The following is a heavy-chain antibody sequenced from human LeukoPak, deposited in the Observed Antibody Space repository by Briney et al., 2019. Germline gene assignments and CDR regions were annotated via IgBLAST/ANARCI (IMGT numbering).Heavy chain of an antibody. Sequence: SETLSLTCTVSGGSISSYYWNWVRQPPGKGLEWIGNIYSSGSTDYNPPLKSRVTISLDTSKFQFPLRLNSVTAADTAVYYCARADPNASGYFYRFNWFDPWGQGTLVTVSS. V-gene: IGHV4-59*01. J-gene: IGHJ5*02. CDR1: GGSISSYY. D-gene: IGHD3-10*01. CDR2: IYSSGST. CDR3: ARADPNASGYFYRFNWFDP.